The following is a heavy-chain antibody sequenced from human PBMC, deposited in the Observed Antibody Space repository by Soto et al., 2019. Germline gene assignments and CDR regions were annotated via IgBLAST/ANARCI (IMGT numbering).Heavy chain of an antibody. Sequence: EVQLVESGGGLVQPGGSLRLSCAASGFTFSSYEMNWVRQAPGKGLEWVSYISSSGSTIYYADSVKGRFTISRDNAKNSLYLQMNSLRAEDTAVYYCARDPGSYYYDSSGYFFDYWGQGTLVTVSS. V-gene: IGHV3-48*03. CDR3: ARDPGSYYYDSSGYFFDY. J-gene: IGHJ4*02. D-gene: IGHD3-22*01. CDR1: GFTFSSYE. CDR2: ISSSGSTI.